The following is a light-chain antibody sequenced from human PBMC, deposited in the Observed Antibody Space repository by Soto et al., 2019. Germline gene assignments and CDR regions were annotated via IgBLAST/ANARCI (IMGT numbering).Light chain of an antibody. CDR1: QSISSSY. V-gene: IGKV3-20*01. CDR2: ATS. CDR3: HQYVTSPPAWA. J-gene: IGKJ1*01. Sequence: EIVLTQSPGTLSLSPGERATLSCRTSQSISSSYLAWSQQKPGQAPRLLISATSSRATGVPDRFSGSGSGPDFTLTISRLEPEDSAGYYCHQYVTSPPAWAFGQGTKVEIK.